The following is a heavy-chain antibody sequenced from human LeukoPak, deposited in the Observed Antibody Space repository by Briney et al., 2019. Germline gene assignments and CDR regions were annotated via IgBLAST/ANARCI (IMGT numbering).Heavy chain of an antibody. D-gene: IGHD5-18*01. CDR3: AKDRSATALALRFFDF. J-gene: IGHJ4*02. CDR1: GFTFSSYG. CDR2: ISYDGSNK. Sequence: GGSLRLSCAASGFTFSSYGMHWVRQAPGKGLEWVAVISYDGSNKYYADSVKGRFNISRDNSKNMLSLQMNSLRPEDTAFYYWAKDRSATALALRFFDFWGQGTLVTVSS. V-gene: IGHV3-30*18.